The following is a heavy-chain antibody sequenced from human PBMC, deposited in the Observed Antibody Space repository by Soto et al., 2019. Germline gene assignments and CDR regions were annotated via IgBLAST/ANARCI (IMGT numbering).Heavy chain of an antibody. CDR3: ARAIEQWTENDAFDI. D-gene: IGHD6-19*01. V-gene: IGHV1-3*01. J-gene: IGHJ3*02. CDR1: GYTFTSYA. CDR2: INAGNGNT. Sequence: QVQLVQSRAEVKKPGASVKVSCKASGYTFTSYAMHWVRQAPGQRLEWMGWINAGNGNTKYSQKFQGRVTITRDTSASTAYMELSSLRSEDTAVYYCARAIEQWTENDAFDIWGQGTMVTVSS.